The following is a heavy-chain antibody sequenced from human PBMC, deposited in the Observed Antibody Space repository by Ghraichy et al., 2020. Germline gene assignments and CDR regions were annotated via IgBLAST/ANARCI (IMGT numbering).Heavy chain of an antibody. CDR1: GGSISSSSYY. V-gene: IGHV4-39*01. J-gene: IGHJ3*02. CDR3: ARHDLVVVAANETDAFDI. CDR2: IYYSGST. D-gene: IGHD2-15*01. Sequence: SQTLSLTCTVSGGSISSSSYYWGWIRQPPGKGLEWIGSIYYSGSTYYNPSLKSRVTISVDTSKNQFSLKLSSVTAADTAVYYCARHDLVVVAANETDAFDIWGQGTMVTVSS.